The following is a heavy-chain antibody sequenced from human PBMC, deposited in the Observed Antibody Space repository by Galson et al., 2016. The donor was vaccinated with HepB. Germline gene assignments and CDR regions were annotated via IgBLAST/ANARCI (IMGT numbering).Heavy chain of an antibody. CDR1: GYRFTTYW. CDR3: AREGRYCTSTSCYGYWYFDL. D-gene: IGHD2-2*01. Sequence: QSGAEVKKPGESLKISCKGSGYRFTTYWIGWVRQMPGKGLEWMGVIYPGDSNTRYSPSFLGQVTISVDKSISTAYLQWSSLKASDTAMYYCAREGRYCTSTSCYGYWYFDLWGRGTLVTVSS. V-gene: IGHV5-51*01. J-gene: IGHJ2*01. CDR2: IYPGDSNT.